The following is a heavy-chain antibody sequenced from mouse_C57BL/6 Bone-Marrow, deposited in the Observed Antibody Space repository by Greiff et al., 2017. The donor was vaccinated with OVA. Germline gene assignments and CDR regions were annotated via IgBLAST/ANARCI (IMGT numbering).Heavy chain of an antibody. V-gene: IGHV14-1*01. D-gene: IGHD1-2*01. CDR2: IDPEDGDT. CDR3: TSLLRSYFDDWGQGTTLTASYFDY. CDR1: GFNIKDYY. J-gene: IGHJ2*01. Sequence: VQLQQSGAELVRPGASVKLSCTASGFNIKDYYMHWVKQRPEQGLEWIGRIDPEDGDTESAPKFQGKATMTADTSSTTASLQLSSLTSEDTAVYYCTSLLRSYFDDWGQGTTLTASYFDYWGQGTTLTVSS.